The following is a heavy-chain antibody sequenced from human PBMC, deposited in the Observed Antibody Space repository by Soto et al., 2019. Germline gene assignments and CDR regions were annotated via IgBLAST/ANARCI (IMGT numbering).Heavy chain of an antibody. D-gene: IGHD4-17*01. Sequence: QVQLQESGPGLVKPSQTLSLTCTVSGGSISSGGYYWSWIRQQPGKGLEWIGYIYYSGSTYYNPSLKSRVTISVDTSKNQLSLKLSSVTAADTAVYYCARYLTVTTSYFDYWGQGTLVTVSS. V-gene: IGHV4-31*03. CDR2: IYYSGST. CDR3: ARYLTVTTSYFDY. J-gene: IGHJ4*02. CDR1: GGSISSGGYY.